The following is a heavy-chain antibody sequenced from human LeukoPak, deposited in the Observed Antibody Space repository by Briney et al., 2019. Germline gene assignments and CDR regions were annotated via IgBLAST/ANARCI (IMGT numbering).Heavy chain of an antibody. Sequence: GGSLRLSCAASGFTSSSYWMSWVRQAPGQGLEWVANIKKDGSEKYYVDSVKGRFTISRDNAKKSLYLQMNSLRAEDTAVYYCARDTFYGSGSYYTGHYYYMDVWGKGTTVTVSS. CDR1: GFTSSSYW. J-gene: IGHJ6*03. CDR3: ARDTFYGSGSYYTGHYYYMDV. V-gene: IGHV3-7*01. CDR2: IKKDGSEK. D-gene: IGHD3-10*01.